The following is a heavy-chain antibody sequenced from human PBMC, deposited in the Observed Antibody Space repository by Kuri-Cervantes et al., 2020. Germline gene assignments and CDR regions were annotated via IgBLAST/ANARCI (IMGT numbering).Heavy chain of an antibody. CDR3: ARENYYDSSGYYYPNATDV. CDR2: ISWDGGST. V-gene: IGHV3-43D*04. CDR1: GFTFDDYA. D-gene: IGHD3-22*01. J-gene: IGHJ6*04. Sequence: GGSLRLSCAASGFTFDDYAMHWVRQAPGKGLEWVSLISWDGGSTYYADSVKGRFTISRDSSKNSLYLQMNSLRAEDTALYYCARENYYDSSGYYYPNATDVWGKGTTVTVSS.